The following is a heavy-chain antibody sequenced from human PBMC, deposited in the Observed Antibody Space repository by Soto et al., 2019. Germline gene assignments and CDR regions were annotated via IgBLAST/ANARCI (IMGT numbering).Heavy chain of an antibody. CDR1: GFTFSNYA. V-gene: IGHV3-30-3*01. J-gene: IGHJ4*02. CDR3: GRCTGTSCHLGADF. D-gene: IGHD2-2*01. CDR2: ISFDGNNN. Sequence: QVQLVESGGGVVQPGRSLRLSCAASGFTFSNYALHWVRQAPGRGLEWVARISFDGNNNYYANSVKGRFTISRDNSKNTLYLQMNSLRAEDTAVYYCGRCTGTSCHLGADFWGQGTLVIVSS.